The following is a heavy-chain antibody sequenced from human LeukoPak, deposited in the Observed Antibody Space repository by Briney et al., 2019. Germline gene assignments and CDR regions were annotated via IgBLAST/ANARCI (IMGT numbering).Heavy chain of an antibody. V-gene: IGHV3-23*01. J-gene: IGHJ5*01. CDR3: ANPLSHRNWFDS. Sequence: GGSLRLSCAASGFTFTNYAMSWVRQAPGKGLEWVSTISSSGSNTYYADSVKGRFSISRDNSKNILSLLMNSLRAEDTAVYYCANPLSHRNWFDSWGQGTLVTVSS. CDR2: ISSSGSNT. CDR1: GFTFTNYA.